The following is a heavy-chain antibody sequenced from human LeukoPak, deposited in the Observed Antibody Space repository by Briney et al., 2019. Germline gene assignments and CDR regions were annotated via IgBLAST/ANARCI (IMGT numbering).Heavy chain of an antibody. V-gene: IGHV5-51*01. CDR2: IYPGDSDT. D-gene: IGHD5-18*01. CDR3: ARTSRGYSYGRNFDY. J-gene: IGHJ4*02. Sequence: GESLKISCKGSGYSFTSYWIGWVRQMPGKGLEWMGIIYPGDSDTRYSPSFQGQVTISADKSISTVYLQWSSLKASDTAMYYCARTSRGYSYGRNFDYWGQGTLVTVSS. CDR1: GYSFTSYW.